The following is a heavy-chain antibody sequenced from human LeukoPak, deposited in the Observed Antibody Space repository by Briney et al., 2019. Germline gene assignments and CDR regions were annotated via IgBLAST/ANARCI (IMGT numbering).Heavy chain of an antibody. CDR3: ARAILYLNRQLERPFDY. CDR2: INHSGST. V-gene: IGHV4-34*01. CDR1: GGSFSGYY. Sequence: PSETLSLTCAVYGGSFSGYYWSWIRQPPGKGLEWIGEINHSGSTNYNPSLKSRGTISVGASKNQFSLKLSSVTAADTAVYDCARAILYLNRQLERPFDYWGQGTLVTVSS. J-gene: IGHJ4*02. D-gene: IGHD1-1*01.